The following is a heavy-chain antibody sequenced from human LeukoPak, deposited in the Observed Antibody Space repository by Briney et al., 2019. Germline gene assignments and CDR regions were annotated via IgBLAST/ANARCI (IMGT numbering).Heavy chain of an antibody. CDR1: GYTFTGYY. Sequence: ASVKVFCKASGYTFTGYYMHWVRQAPGQGLEWMGWINPNSGGTNYAQKFQGRVTMTRDTSISTAYMELSRLRSDDAAVYYCARRTGFFDAFDIWGQGTMVTVSS. CDR3: ARRTGFFDAFDI. V-gene: IGHV1-2*02. CDR2: INPNSGGT. D-gene: IGHD7-27*01. J-gene: IGHJ3*02.